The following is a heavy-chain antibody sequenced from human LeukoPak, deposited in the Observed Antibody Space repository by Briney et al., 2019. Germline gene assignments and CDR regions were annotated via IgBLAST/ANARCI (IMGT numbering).Heavy chain of an antibody. V-gene: IGHV1-2*02. Sequence: ASVKVSCKASGYTFTSYYMHWVRQAPGQGLEWMGWINPNSGGTNYAQKFQGRVTMTRDTSISTAYMELSRLRSDDTAVYYCARGKRAAPSNYVSSFRYYFDYWGQGTLVTVSS. CDR2: INPNSGGT. CDR3: ARGKRAAPSNYVSSFRYYFDY. J-gene: IGHJ4*02. D-gene: IGHD4-11*01. CDR1: GYTFTSYY.